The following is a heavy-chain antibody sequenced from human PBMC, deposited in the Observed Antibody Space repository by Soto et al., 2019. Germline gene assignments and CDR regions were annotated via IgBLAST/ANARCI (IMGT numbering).Heavy chain of an antibody. D-gene: IGHD3-3*01. CDR3: ASGFTRFFGVVSDY. CDR1: GYTFTSYG. V-gene: IGHV1-18*04. Sequence: ASVKVSCKASGYTFTSYGISWVRQAPGQGLEWMGWISAYNGNTNYAQKLQGRVTMTTDTSTSTAYVELRSLRSDDTAVYYCASGFTRFFGVVSDYWGQGTLVTVSS. J-gene: IGHJ4*02. CDR2: ISAYNGNT.